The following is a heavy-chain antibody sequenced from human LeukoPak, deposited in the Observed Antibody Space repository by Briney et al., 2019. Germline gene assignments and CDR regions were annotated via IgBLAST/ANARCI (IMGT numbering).Heavy chain of an antibody. Sequence: PSETLSLTCAVSGYSISIGYYWGWIRQPPGKGLEWIGSIYHSGSTYYNPSLKSRVTISVDTSKNQFSLKLSSVTAADTAVYYCARDSVVVVAAELRRWFDPWGQGTLVTVSS. V-gene: IGHV4-38-2*02. J-gene: IGHJ5*02. CDR1: GYSISIGYY. CDR3: ARDSVVVVAAELRRWFDP. CDR2: IYHSGST. D-gene: IGHD2-15*01.